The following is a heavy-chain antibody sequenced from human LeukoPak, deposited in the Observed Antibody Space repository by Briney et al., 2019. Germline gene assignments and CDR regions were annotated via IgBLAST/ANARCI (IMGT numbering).Heavy chain of an antibody. J-gene: IGHJ3*02. V-gene: IGHV3-53*01. CDR1: GFIVNNKY. CDR3: ARGLFLSGYLDAFDI. CDR2: IYNDGRT. D-gene: IGHD3-22*01. Sequence: GGSLRLSCAASGFIVNNKYMTWVRQAPGKGLEWVSLIYNDGRTYYSDSVKGRCTISRDNSKNTLYLQMNSLRVEDTAVYYCARGLFLSGYLDAFDIWGQGTVVTVSS.